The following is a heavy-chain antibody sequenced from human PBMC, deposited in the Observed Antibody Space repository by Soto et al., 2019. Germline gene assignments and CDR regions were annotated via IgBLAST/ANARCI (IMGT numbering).Heavy chain of an antibody. CDR3: AKDFLYCSGGSCYSGGYYYYYGMDV. V-gene: IGHV3-30*18. D-gene: IGHD2-15*01. CDR2: ISYDGSNK. CDR1: GFTFSSYG. J-gene: IGHJ6*02. Sequence: QVQLVESGGGVVQPGRSLRLSCAASGFTFSSYGMHWVRQAPGKGLEWVAVISYDGSNKYYADSVKGRFTISRDNSKNTLYLQMHSLRAEDTAVYYCAKDFLYCSGGSCYSGGYYYYYGMDVWGQGTTVTVSS.